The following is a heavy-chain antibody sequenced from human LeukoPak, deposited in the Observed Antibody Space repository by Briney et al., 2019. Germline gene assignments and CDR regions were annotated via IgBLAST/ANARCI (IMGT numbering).Heavy chain of an antibody. D-gene: IGHD2-2*01. CDR3: ARVFSLVVPAASSAFDI. Sequence: SVKVSCKASGGTFSSYAISWVRQAPGQGLEWMGGIIPIFGTANYAQKFQGRVTITTDESTSTAYMELSSLRSEDTAVYYCARVFSLVVPAASSAFDIWGQGTMVTVSS. V-gene: IGHV1-69*05. CDR2: IIPIFGTA. J-gene: IGHJ3*02. CDR1: GGTFSSYA.